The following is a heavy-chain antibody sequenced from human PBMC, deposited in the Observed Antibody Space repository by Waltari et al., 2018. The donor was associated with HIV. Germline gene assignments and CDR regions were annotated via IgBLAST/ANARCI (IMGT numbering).Heavy chain of an antibody. V-gene: IGHV3-9*01. Sequence: EVQLVESGGGLVQPGRSLRLSCAASGFTFDDSAMHWVRQAPGKGREWVSGVSWNSGSIGYADSVKGRFTISRDNAKNSLYLQMNSLRAEDTALYYCAKDIFPTTVTTSPFDYWGQGTLVTVSS. D-gene: IGHD4-17*01. CDR2: VSWNSGSI. CDR3: AKDIFPTTVTTSPFDY. J-gene: IGHJ4*02. CDR1: GFTFDDSA.